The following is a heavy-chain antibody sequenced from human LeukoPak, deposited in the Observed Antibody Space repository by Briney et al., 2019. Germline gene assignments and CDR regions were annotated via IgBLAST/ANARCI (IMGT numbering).Heavy chain of an antibody. V-gene: IGHV1-46*01. J-gene: IGHJ4*02. CDR1: GYTFTSYY. CDR2: INPSGGST. Sequence: ASVKVSCKASGYTFTSYYMHWVRQAPGQGLEWMGIINPSGGSTSYAQKFQGRVTMTRDTSTSTVYMELSSLRSEDTAVYYCARDPREIVVVPAALGPVDYWGQGTLVTVSS. CDR3: ARDPREIVVVPAALGPVDY. D-gene: IGHD2-2*01.